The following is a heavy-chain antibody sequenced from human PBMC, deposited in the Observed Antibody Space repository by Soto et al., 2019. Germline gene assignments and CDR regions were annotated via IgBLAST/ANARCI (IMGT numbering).Heavy chain of an antibody. Sequence: EVQLVESGGGLVKPGGSLRLSCAASGFTFSSYGMNWVRQTPGKGLEWVSSISSTSNYIYYADSVKGRFTISRDNAKNSLYLQMNSLRAEDTAVYYCARDQDTSLAIYYYCGMAVWGQGTTVTVSS. V-gene: IGHV3-21*01. D-gene: IGHD5-18*01. CDR3: ARDQDTSLAIYYYCGMAV. CDR2: ISSTSNYI. J-gene: IGHJ6*02. CDR1: GFTFSSYG.